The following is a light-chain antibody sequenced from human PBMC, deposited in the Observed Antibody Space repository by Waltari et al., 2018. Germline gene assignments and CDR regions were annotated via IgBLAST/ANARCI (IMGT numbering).Light chain of an antibody. CDR2: EVT. Sequence: QSVLTQPPSVSAAPGQRVTISCSGGRSNIGNNYVSWYRQFPGTAPKLLIYEVTERPRGIAGRVAGSKSGTAATLDITGLQAGEEADYYCGTWDSSLSGAVFGGGTHLTVL. J-gene: IGLJ7*01. V-gene: IGLV1-51*02. CDR1: RSNIGNNY. CDR3: GTWDSSLSGAV.